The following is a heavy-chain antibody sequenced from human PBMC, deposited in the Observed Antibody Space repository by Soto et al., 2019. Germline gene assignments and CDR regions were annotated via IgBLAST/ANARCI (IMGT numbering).Heavy chain of an antibody. CDR3: ATSYGNAWYTY. CDR1: GGSFSGYY. CDR2: INHSGST. D-gene: IGHD6-13*01. J-gene: IGHJ4*02. V-gene: IGHV4-34*01. Sequence: ETLSLTCAVYGGSFSGYYWSWIRQPPGKGLEWIGEINHSGSTNYNPSLKSRVTISVDTSKNQFSLKLTSVTAADTAVYYCATSYGNAWYTYWGQGTQVTVSS.